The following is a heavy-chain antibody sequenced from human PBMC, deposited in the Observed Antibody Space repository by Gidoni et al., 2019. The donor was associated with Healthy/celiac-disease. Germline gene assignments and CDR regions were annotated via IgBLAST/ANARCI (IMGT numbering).Heavy chain of an antibody. CDR1: GGSISSYY. Sequence: QVQLHESGPGLVKPSETLSLTCTVSGGSISSYYWSWIRQPAGKGLEWIGRIYTSGSTNYNPSLKSRVTMSVDTSKNQFSLKLSSVTAADTAVYYCARDDPSSSWYYYGMDVWGQGTTVTVSS. V-gene: IGHV4-4*07. CDR3: ARDDPSSSWYYYGMDV. J-gene: IGHJ6*02. D-gene: IGHD6-13*01. CDR2: IYTSGST.